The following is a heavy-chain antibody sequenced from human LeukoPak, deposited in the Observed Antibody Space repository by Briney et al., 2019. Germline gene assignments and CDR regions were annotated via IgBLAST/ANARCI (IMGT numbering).Heavy chain of an antibody. CDR2: IYYSGST. CDR3: ARRGVELEKANWFDP. D-gene: IGHD1-1*01. J-gene: IGHJ5*02. V-gene: IGHV4-31*03. CDR1: GGSISSGGYY. Sequence: SETLSLTCTVSGGSISSGGYYWSWIRQHPGKGLEWIGYIYYSGSTYYNPSLKSRVTISVDTSKNQFSLKLSSVTAADTAVYYCARRGVELEKANWFDPWGQGTLVTVSS.